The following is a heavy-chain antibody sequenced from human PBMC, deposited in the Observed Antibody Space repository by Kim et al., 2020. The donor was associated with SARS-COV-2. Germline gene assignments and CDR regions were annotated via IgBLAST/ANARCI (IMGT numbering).Heavy chain of an antibody. D-gene: IGHD1-26*01. J-gene: IGHJ6*02. Sequence: ASVKVSCKASGYTFTSYGISWVRQAPGQGLEWMGWISAYNGSTNYAQKLQGRVTMTTDTSTSTAYMELRSLRSDDTAVYYCAREGWSWTLTYYYYYGMDVWGQGTTVTVSS. V-gene: IGHV1-18*04. CDR1: GYTFTSYG. CDR3: AREGWSWTLTYYYYYGMDV. CDR2: ISAYNGST.